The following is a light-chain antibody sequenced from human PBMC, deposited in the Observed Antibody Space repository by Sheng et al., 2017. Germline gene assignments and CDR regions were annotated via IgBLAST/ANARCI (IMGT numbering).Light chain of an antibody. CDR2: GAS. J-gene: IGKJ5*01. CDR1: QSVSSN. CDR3: QAGRVT. Sequence: EIVMTQSPATLSVSPGERATLSCRASQSVSSNLAWYQQKPGQAPRLLIYGASTRATGIPARFSGSGSGTEFTLTISSLQSEDFAVYYCQAGRVTFGQGTRLEIK. V-gene: IGKV3-15*01.